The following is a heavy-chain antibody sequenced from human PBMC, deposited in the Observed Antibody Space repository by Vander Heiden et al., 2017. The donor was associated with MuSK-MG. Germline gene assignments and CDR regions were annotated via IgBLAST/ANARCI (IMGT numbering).Heavy chain of an antibody. Sequence: EVQLLESGGGLVQPGGSLRLSCAASGFTFSSYAMSWVRPAPGKGLEWVSAISGSGGSTYYADSVNGRVTISRDNSKNTLYLQMNSLRAEQPAVYYCARITMVQGVQLYDAFDIWGDGTMVTDYS. V-gene: IGHV3-23*01. CDR3: ARITMVQGVQLYDAFDI. CDR2: ISGSGGST. CDR1: GFTFSSYA. J-gene: IGHJ3*02. D-gene: IGHD3-10*01.